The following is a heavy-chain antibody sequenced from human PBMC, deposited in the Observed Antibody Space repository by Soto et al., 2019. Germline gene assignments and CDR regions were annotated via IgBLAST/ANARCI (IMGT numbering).Heavy chain of an antibody. CDR1: GFTFSSYA. CDR3: AKEGITIFGVVTVYFDY. D-gene: IGHD3-3*01. CDR2: ISGSGGST. Sequence: EVQLLESGGGLVQPGGSLRLSCAASGFTFSSYAMSWVRQAPGKGLEWVSAISGSGGSTYYADSVKGRFTISRDNSKKTLDLQMNSLRAEETAGYYCAKEGITIFGVVTVYFDYWGQGTLVTVSS. V-gene: IGHV3-23*01. J-gene: IGHJ4*02.